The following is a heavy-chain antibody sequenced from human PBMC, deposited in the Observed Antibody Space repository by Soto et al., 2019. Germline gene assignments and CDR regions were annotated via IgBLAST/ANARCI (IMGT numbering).Heavy chain of an antibody. CDR3: ARELKFSSGWYLNY. J-gene: IGHJ4*02. D-gene: IGHD6-19*01. CDR2: INAGNGNT. CDR1: GYTFSTYA. V-gene: IGHV1-3*01. Sequence: QVQLVQSGAEVKKPGASVKVSCKASGYTFSTYAMHWVRQAPGQGLEWVGWINAGNGNTKYSQKFQGRVTITRDTSASTDYMEMSSLRSEDTAVYYCARELKFSSGWYLNYWGQGTLVTVSS.